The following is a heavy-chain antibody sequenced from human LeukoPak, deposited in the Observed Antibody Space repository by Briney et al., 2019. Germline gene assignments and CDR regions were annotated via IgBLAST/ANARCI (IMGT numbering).Heavy chain of an antibody. CDR2: ISSSGSTI. J-gene: IGHJ4*02. D-gene: IGHD3-9*01. CDR1: GFTFSDYY. V-gene: IGHV3-11*04. CDR3: ARDRELRYFDWSRPPNFDY. Sequence: AGGALRLSCAASGFTFSDYYMSWIRQALGKGLEWVSYISSSGSTIYYADSVKGRFTISRDNAKNSLYLQMNSLRAEDTAVYYCARDRELRYFDWSRPPNFDYWGQGTLVTVSS.